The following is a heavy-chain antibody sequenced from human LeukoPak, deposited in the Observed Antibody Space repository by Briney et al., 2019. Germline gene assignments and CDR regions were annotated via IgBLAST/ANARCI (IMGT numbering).Heavy chain of an antibody. J-gene: IGHJ4*02. V-gene: IGHV3-74*01. D-gene: IGHD1-14*01. Sequence: PGGSLRLSCAASQSTFYSDWMHWVRQVPGKGLAWVSRVNSDVTSTSYADSVKGRFTVSRVNTKNTLYLQMASLRVDDMAVYFCAGGGFSGFDRWGQGIVVSVSS. CDR2: VNSDVTST. CDR1: QSTFYSDW. CDR3: AGGGFSGFDR.